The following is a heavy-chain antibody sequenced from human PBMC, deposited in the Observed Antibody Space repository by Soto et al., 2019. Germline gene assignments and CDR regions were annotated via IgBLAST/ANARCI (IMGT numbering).Heavy chain of an antibody. CDR1: GYTFTSYG. V-gene: IGHV1-18*01. Sequence: GASVKDSCKASGYTFTSYGISWVRQAPGQGLEWMGWISAYNGNTNYAQKLQGRVTMTTDTSTSTAYMELRSLRSDDTAVYYCARDRPPYDFWSGYNPGIGQFDYWGQGTLVTVSS. D-gene: IGHD3-3*01. J-gene: IGHJ4*02. CDR3: ARDRPPYDFWSGYNPGIGQFDY. CDR2: ISAYNGNT.